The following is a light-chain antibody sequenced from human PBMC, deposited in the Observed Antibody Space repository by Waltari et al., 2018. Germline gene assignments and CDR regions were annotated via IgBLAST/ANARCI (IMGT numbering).Light chain of an antibody. Sequence: AIRITQSPSSLSASKGDRVTITCRASQGISSYLAWYQQKPGKAPKLLIYAASTLQSGVPSRFGGSGSGTDFTLTISCLQSEDFATYYCQQYYSYPRAFGGGTKVEIK. CDR2: AAS. V-gene: IGKV1-8*01. CDR1: QGISSY. CDR3: QQYYSYPRA. J-gene: IGKJ4*01.